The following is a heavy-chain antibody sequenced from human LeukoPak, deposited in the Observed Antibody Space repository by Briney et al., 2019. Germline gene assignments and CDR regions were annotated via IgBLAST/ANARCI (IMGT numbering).Heavy chain of an antibody. Sequence: PSETLSLTCTVSGGSISYYYWSWIRQPAGKGLEWTGRLYTSGSTNYNPSLKSRVTMSVDTSKNQFSLKLSSVTAADMAVYYCARAGYYAHGPNWYFDLWGRGTLVTVSS. D-gene: IGHD2/OR15-2a*01. CDR1: GGSISYYY. V-gene: IGHV4-4*07. J-gene: IGHJ2*01. CDR2: LYTSGST. CDR3: ARAGYYAHGPNWYFDL.